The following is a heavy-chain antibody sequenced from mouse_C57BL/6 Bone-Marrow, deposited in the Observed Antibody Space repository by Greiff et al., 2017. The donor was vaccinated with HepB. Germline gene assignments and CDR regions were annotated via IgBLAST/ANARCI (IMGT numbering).Heavy chain of an antibody. CDR2: IWSGGST. J-gene: IGHJ3*01. CDR3: AKKGYSNPKGWFAY. V-gene: IGHV2-4*01. Sequence: QVQLQQSGPGLVQPSQSLSITCTVSGFSLTSYGVHWVRQPPGKGLEWLGVIWSGGSTDYNAAFISRLSISKDNSKSQVFFKMNSLQADDTAIYYCAKKGYSNPKGWFAYWGQGTLVTVSA. CDR1: GFSLTSYG. D-gene: IGHD2-5*01.